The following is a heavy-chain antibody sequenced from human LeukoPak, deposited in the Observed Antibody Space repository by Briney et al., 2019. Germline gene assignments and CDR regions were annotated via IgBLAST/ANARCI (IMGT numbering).Heavy chain of an antibody. CDR1: GGTFSSYA. V-gene: IGHV1-69*05. D-gene: IGHD2-2*01. Sequence: SVKVSCKASGGTFSSYAISWVRQAPGQGLEWMGRIIPIFGTANYAQKFQGRVTITTDESTSTVYMELSSLRSEDTAVYYCARSHIGYCSSTSCPAAWFDPGGQGTLVTVSS. CDR2: IIPIFGTA. CDR3: ARSHIGYCSSTSCPAAWFDP. J-gene: IGHJ5*02.